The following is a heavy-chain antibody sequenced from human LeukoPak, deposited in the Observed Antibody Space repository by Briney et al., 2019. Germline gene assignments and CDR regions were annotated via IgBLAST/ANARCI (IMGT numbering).Heavy chain of an antibody. CDR2: IYYSGTT. CDR3: ARQRGGGYWYFGL. D-gene: IGHD3-10*01. V-gene: IGHV4-39*01. J-gene: IGHJ2*01. Sequence: SETLSLTCTVSGVSISSGSYYWGWIRQPPGKGVEWIGSIYYSGTTSYNPSLKSRVTIAVDTSKNHFSLKLSSVTAADTAVYYCARQRGGGYWYFGLWGRGTLVTVSS. CDR1: GVSISSGSYY.